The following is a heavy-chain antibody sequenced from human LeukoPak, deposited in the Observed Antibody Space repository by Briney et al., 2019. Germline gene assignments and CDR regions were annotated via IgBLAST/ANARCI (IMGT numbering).Heavy chain of an antibody. CDR3: TRESGSYHGNDY. CDR2: INPNNGGT. CDR1: GYTFTSYG. D-gene: IGHD1-26*01. J-gene: IGHJ4*02. V-gene: IGHV1-2*06. Sequence: ASVKVSCKASGYTFTSYGISWVRQAPGQGLEWMGRINPNNGGTNYAQKFQGRVTMTGDTSISTAHMELSSLRSDDTALYYCTRESGSYHGNDYWGQGTLVTVSS.